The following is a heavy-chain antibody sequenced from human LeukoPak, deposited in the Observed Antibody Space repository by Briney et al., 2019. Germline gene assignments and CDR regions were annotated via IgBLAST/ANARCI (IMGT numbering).Heavy chain of an antibody. V-gene: IGHV3-66*01. CDR2: IYSGGST. Sequence: RGSLRLSCAASGFTVSNNYMTWVRQAPGKGLEWVSVIYSGGSTYYADSVKGRFTISRDNSKNMLYLQMNSLRAEDTAVYYCVRAYSGSYYYWGQGTLVTVSS. J-gene: IGHJ4*02. CDR3: VRAYSGSYYY. CDR1: GFTVSNNY. D-gene: IGHD1-26*01.